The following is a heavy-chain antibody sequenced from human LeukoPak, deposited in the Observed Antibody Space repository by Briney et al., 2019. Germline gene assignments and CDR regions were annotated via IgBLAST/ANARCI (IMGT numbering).Heavy chain of an antibody. CDR2: ISWNSGSI. J-gene: IGHJ4*02. V-gene: IGHV3-9*01. CDR1: GFTFDDYA. Sequence: PGGSLRLSCAASGFTFDDYAMHWVRQAPGKGLEWVSGISWNSGSIGYADSVKGRFTISRDNAKNSLYLQMNSLRAEDTALYYCAKDKGSMVRGVIITEFDYWGQGTLVTVSS. CDR3: AKDKGSMVRGVIITEFDY. D-gene: IGHD3-10*01.